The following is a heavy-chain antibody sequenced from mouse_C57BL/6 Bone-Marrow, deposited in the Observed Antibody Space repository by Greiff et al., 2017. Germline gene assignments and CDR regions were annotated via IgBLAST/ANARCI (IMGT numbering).Heavy chain of an antibody. J-gene: IGHJ3*01. D-gene: IGHD3-2*02. Sequence: EVQLQQSGPELVKPGASVKISCKASGYTFTNYYMNWVKQSHGKSLEWIGDINPNNGGTSYNQKFKGKATLTVDKSSSTAYMELRSLTSEDSAVYEWGRTAQAWFAYGGQGTRATVSA. CDR3: GRTAQAWFAY. CDR2: INPNNGGT. V-gene: IGHV1-26*01. CDR1: GYTFTNYY.